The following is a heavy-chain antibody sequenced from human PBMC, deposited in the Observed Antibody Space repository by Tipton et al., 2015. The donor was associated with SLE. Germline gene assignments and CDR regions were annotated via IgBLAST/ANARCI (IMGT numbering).Heavy chain of an antibody. Sequence: SLRLSCAASGFTVSSNYMSWVRQAPGKGLEWVSVIYSGGSTYYADSVKDRFAISSDNSKNTLYLQMNSLRAEDTAVYYCARGAAGLDYWGQGTLVTVSS. CDR3: ARGAAGLDY. V-gene: IGHV3-66*02. CDR1: GFTVSSNY. CDR2: IYSGGST. D-gene: IGHD6-13*01. J-gene: IGHJ4*02.